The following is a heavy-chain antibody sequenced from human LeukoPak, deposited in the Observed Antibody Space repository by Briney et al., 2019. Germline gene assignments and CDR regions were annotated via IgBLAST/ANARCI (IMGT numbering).Heavy chain of an antibody. J-gene: IGHJ5*02. CDR3: AMTPLSPDFWSGYYNWFDP. V-gene: IGHV6-1*01. CDR2: TYYRSKWYN. CDR1: GDSVSSNSAA. D-gene: IGHD3-3*01. Sequence: SQTLSLTCAISGDSVSSNSAAWNWIRQSPSRGLEWLGRTYYRSKWYNDYAVSVKSRITINPDTSKNQFSLQLNSVTPEDTAVYYCAMTPLSPDFWSGYYNWFDPWGQGTLVTVSS.